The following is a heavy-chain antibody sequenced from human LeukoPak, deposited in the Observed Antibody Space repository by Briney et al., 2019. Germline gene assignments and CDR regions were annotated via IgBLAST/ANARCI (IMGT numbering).Heavy chain of an antibody. CDR2: IYYSGRT. D-gene: IGHD5-24*01. CDR3: ARGSAAGWHAFDI. Sequence: SSQTLSLTCTVSGASIRTSGYYWTWIQGQRGKDLQWIGYIYYSGRTYYSPSLKSRVTISVHTSENQFSLELSSVTAADTAVYYCARGSAAGWHAFDIWGQGTMVTVSS. J-gene: IGHJ3*02. V-gene: IGHV4-31*03. CDR1: GASIRTSGYY.